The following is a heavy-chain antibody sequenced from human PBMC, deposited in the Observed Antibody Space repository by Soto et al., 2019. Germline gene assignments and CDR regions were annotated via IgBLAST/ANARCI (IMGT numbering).Heavy chain of an antibody. CDR3: ARDRSSGGAYSRRWIDP. Sequence: PSETLSLTCGVSSGSITSSNYWSWVRQPPGKGLEWIGEIYHSGRTHYNPSLKSRVTISVDKSMNQFSLRLTSVTAADTAVYYCARDRSSGGAYSRRWIDPWGQGLLVTVS. CDR2: IYHSGRT. CDR1: SGSITSSNY. D-gene: IGHD5-12*01. V-gene: IGHV4-4*02. J-gene: IGHJ5*02.